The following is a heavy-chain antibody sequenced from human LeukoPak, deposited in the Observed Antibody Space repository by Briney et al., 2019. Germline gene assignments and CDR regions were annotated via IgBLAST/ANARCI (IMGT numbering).Heavy chain of an antibody. D-gene: IGHD3-22*01. Sequence: GGSLRLSCTASGFTFSSYWMNWVRQVPGKELEWVAIIKSDGTEEHYLDSVKGRFTISRDNAKNLLFLQMNNLRAEDTAVYYCAGGGGYLIDYWGQGTLVTVSS. CDR2: IKSDGTEE. V-gene: IGHV3-7*01. CDR1: GFTFSSYW. J-gene: IGHJ4*02. CDR3: AGGGGYLIDY.